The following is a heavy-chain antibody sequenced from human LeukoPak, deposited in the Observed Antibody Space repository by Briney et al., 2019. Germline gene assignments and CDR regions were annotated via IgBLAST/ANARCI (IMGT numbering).Heavy chain of an antibody. J-gene: IGHJ6*02. CDR1: GFTFSSYA. D-gene: IGHD4-11*01. Sequence: GGSRRLSCAASGFTFSSYAMSWVRQAPGKGLEWISTISGSGEATDYADSLKGRFTISRDNSKSALYLQVISLRAEDTAKYYCAKRASTTNYYFGLDVWGQGTTVAVSS. CDR3: AKRASTTNYYFGLDV. V-gene: IGHV3-23*01. CDR2: ISGSGEAT.